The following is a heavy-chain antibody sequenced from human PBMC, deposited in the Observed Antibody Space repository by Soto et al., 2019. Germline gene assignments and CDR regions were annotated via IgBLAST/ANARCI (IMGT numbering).Heavy chain of an antibody. D-gene: IGHD2-2*01. CDR1: GDSISTRGYY. J-gene: IGHJ6*02. V-gene: IGHV4-39*01. Sequence: PSETLSLTCTVSGDSISTRGYYWGWIRQPPGKGLEWIGSIYYSGSTYYNPSLKSRVTISVDTSKNQFSLKLSSVTAADTAVYYCARNIVILPSAMGGADYYGMDVWGQGTTVTVSS. CDR3: ARNIVILPSAMGGADYYGMDV. CDR2: IYYSGST.